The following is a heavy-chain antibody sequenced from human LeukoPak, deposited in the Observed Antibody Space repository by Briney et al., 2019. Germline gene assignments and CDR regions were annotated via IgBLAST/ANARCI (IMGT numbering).Heavy chain of an antibody. Sequence: SETLSLTCTVSGGSINNYYWSWIRQPPGKGLEWIGYIYYSGSTNYNPSLKSRVTISVDTSKNQFSLKLSSVTAADTAVYYCARDLLQGGPDAFDIWGQGTVVTVSS. CDR3: ARDLLQGGPDAFDI. D-gene: IGHD1-26*01. CDR2: IYYSGST. CDR1: GGSINNYY. J-gene: IGHJ3*02. V-gene: IGHV4-59*01.